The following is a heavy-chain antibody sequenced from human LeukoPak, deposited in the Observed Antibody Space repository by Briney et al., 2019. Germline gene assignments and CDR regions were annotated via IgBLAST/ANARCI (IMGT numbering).Heavy chain of an antibody. V-gene: IGHV1-8*03. D-gene: IGHD6-19*01. CDR3: ARTAGYSSGWYIDY. Sequence: ASVKVSCKASGYTFTSYDINWVRQATGQGPEWMGWMNPNSGNTGYAQKFQGRVTITRNTSISTAYMELSRLRSDDTAVYYCARTAGYSSGWYIDYWGQGTLVTVSS. CDR1: GYTFTSYD. J-gene: IGHJ4*02. CDR2: MNPNSGNT.